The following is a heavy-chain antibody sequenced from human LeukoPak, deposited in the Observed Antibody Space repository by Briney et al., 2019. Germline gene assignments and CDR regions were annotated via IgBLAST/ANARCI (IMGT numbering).Heavy chain of an antibody. Sequence: GGSLRLSCAASGFTVSSNYMSWVRQAPGKGLEWVSVIYSGGSTYYADSVKGRFTISRDNSKNTLYLQMNSLRAEDTAVYYCARAILDPLENYYYMDVWGKGTTATVSS. D-gene: IGHD3-3*01. J-gene: IGHJ6*03. CDR1: GFTVSSNY. V-gene: IGHV3-53*05. CDR2: IYSGGST. CDR3: ARAILDPLENYYYMDV.